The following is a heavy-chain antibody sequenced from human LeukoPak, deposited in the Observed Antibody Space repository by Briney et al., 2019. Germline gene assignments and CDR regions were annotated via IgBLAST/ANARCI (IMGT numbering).Heavy chain of an antibody. CDR3: AMVTPRLNEGGWYGRYYYYGMDV. CDR1: GGTFTSYA. CDR2: IIPIFGTA. Sequence: ASVKVSCKASGGTFTSYAISWVRQAPGQGLEWMGGIIPIFGTANYAQKFQGRVTITADDSTSTAYMELSSLRSEDTAVYYCAMVTPRLNEGGWYGRYYYYGMDVWGKGTTVTVSS. J-gene: IGHJ6*04. D-gene: IGHD6-19*01. V-gene: IGHV1-69*13.